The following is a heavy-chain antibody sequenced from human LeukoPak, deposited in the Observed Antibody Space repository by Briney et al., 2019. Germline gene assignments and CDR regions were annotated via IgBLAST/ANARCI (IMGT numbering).Heavy chain of an antibody. V-gene: IGHV1-8*01. CDR3: ARGKKTMVRGVLYYFDY. CDR1: GYTFTSYD. J-gene: IGHJ4*02. CDR2: MNPNSGNT. Sequence: RRALVKVSCKASGYTFTSYDINWVRQATGQGLEWMGWMNPNSGNTGYAQKFQGRVTMTRNTSIGTAYMELSSLRSEDTAVYYCARGKKTMVRGVLYYFDYWGQGTLVTVSS. D-gene: IGHD3-10*01.